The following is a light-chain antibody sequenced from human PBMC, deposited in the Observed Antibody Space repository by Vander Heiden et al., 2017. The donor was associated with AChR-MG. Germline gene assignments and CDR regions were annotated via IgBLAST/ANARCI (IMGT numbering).Light chain of an antibody. V-gene: IGKV3-11*01. J-gene: IGKJ4*01. Sequence: ELVLTQSPATLSLSPRERATLSCRASQSVSSYLAWYQQKPGQAPRLLIYDASNRATGIPARFSGSWSGTDFTLTISSLEPEDFAVYYCQQRSNWPLTFGGGTKVEIK. CDR3: QQRSNWPLT. CDR1: QSVSSY. CDR2: DAS.